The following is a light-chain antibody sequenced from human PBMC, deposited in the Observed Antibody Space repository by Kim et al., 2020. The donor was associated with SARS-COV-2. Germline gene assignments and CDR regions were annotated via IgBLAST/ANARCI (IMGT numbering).Light chain of an antibody. CDR2: DVS. CDR3: SSYTSSSLVV. V-gene: IGLV2-14*01. J-gene: IGLJ2*01. Sequence: QSALTQPASVSGSPGQSITISCTGTSSDVGCYNYVSWYQQHPGKAPKLMIYDVSKRPSGVSNRFSGSKSGNTASLTISGLQAEDEADYYCSSYTSSSLVVFGGGTQLTVL. CDR1: SSDVGCYNY.